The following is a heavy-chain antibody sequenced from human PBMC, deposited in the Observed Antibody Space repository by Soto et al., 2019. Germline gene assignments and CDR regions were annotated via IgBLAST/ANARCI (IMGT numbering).Heavy chain of an antibody. J-gene: IGHJ3*02. D-gene: IGHD3-22*01. Sequence: QVQLVQSGAEVKKPGSSVKVSCKASGGTFSSYAISWVRQAPGQGLEWMGGIIPIFGTANYAQKFQGRVTITADESTSTAYMELSSLISEDTAVYYCARPGGVTMIVVDPGAFDIWGQGTMVTVSS. V-gene: IGHV1-69*01. CDR1: GGTFSSYA. CDR3: ARPGGVTMIVVDPGAFDI. CDR2: IIPIFGTA.